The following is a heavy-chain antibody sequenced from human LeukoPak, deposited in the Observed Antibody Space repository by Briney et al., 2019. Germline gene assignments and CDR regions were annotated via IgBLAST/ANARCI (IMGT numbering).Heavy chain of an antibody. CDR3: AKLPSPYYDILTGYYDNIN. J-gene: IGHJ4*02. CDR2: ISYDGSNK. D-gene: IGHD3-9*01. CDR1: GFTFSSYG. Sequence: GGSLRLSCAASGFTFSSYGMHWVRQAPGKGLERVAVISYDGSNKYYADSVKGRFTISRDNSKNTLYLQMNSLRAEDTAVYYCAKLPSPYYDILTGYYDNINWGQGTLVTVSS. V-gene: IGHV3-30*18.